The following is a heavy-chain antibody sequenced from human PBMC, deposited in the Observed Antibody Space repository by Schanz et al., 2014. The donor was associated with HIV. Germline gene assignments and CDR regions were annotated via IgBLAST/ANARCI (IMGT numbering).Heavy chain of an antibody. V-gene: IGHV3-11*01. Sequence: VQLVESGGGLVKPGGALRLSCAASGFTFTDNYMSWIRQAPGQGPEWLSYISVNGATREYADSVKGRFTISRDNARTSLYLQMNSLRAEDTAVYYCARVFGRTYGLPDYWGQGTLVTVSS. CDR3: ARVFGRTYGLPDY. D-gene: IGHD3-10*01. J-gene: IGHJ4*02. CDR2: ISVNGATR. CDR1: GFTFTDNY.